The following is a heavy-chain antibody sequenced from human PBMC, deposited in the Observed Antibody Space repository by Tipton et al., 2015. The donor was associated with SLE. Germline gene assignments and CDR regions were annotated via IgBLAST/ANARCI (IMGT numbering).Heavy chain of an antibody. D-gene: IGHD3-22*01. Sequence: TLSLTCAVYGGSFSGYYWSWIRQPPGKGLEWIGEINHSGSTNYNPSLKSRVTISVDTSKNQFSLQLSSVTAADTAVYYCARDLNYYDSSGYPNSDAFDIWGQGTMVTVSS. CDR1: GGSFSGYY. J-gene: IGHJ3*02. CDR2: INHSGST. CDR3: ARDLNYYDSSGYPNSDAFDI. V-gene: IGHV4-34*01.